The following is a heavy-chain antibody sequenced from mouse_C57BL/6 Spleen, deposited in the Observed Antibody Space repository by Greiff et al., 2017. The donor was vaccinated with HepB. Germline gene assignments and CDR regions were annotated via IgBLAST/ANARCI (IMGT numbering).Heavy chain of an antibody. V-gene: IGHV1-64*01. Sequence: VQLQQSGAELVKPGASVKLSCKASGYTFTSYWMHWVKQRPGQGLEWIGMIHPNSGSTNYNEKFKSKATLTVDKSSSTAYMQLSSLTSEDSAVYYCARSSLYYGSSYYAMDYWGQGTSVTVSS. D-gene: IGHD1-1*01. J-gene: IGHJ4*01. CDR3: ARSSLYYGSSYYAMDY. CDR1: GYTFTSYW. CDR2: IHPNSGST.